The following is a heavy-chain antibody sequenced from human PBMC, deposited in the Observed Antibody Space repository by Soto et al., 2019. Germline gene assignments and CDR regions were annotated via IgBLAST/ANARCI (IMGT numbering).Heavy chain of an antibody. J-gene: IGHJ6*04. CDR3: VRALTAQVCYDFVWGGYLPKIYGMDV. V-gene: IGHV3-7*01. D-gene: IGHD3-16*02. CDR2: IKQDGSEK. Sequence: LRLSCAASGFTLRSYWMRRVRQRPGKGLEWVANIKQDGSEKYYVDSVKGRFTISRDNAKNSLYLQMNSSRDEDTAVYYCVRALTAQVCYDFVWGGYLPKIYGMDVWGKGTTFTVSS. CDR1: GFTLRSYW.